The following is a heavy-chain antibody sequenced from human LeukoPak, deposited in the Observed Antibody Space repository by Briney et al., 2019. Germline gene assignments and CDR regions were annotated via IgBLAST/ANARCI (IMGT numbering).Heavy chain of an antibody. D-gene: IGHD1-7*01. CDR1: GYTFTTYG. J-gene: IGHJ5*02. CDR3: AFKLELPPSGVWFDP. CDR2: ISAYNGNI. V-gene: IGHV1-18*01. Sequence: ASVKVSCKASGYTFTTYGISWVRQAPGQGLEWMGWISAYNGNIIYAQKLQGRVTMTTDTSTSTVYMELRSLRSDDTAVYYCAFKLELPPSGVWFDPWGQGTLVTVSS.